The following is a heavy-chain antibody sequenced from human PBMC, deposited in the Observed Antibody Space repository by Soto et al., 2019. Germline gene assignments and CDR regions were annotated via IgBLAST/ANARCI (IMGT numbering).Heavy chain of an antibody. CDR1: GFTFSNYD. D-gene: IGHD2-2*01. V-gene: IGHV3-13*05. CDR3: ARADPGYCSSTSCPYYFNY. J-gene: IGHJ4*02. CDR2: IGIAGDP. Sequence: PGGSLRLSCAASGFTFSNYDMHWVRQATGKGLEWVSAIGIAGDPYYPGSVKGRFTISRQNAKNSLYLQMNSLRTGDTAVYYCARADPGYCSSTSCPYYFNYWGQGTLVTVS.